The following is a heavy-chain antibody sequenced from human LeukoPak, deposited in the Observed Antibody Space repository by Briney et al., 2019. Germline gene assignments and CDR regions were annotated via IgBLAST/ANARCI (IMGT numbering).Heavy chain of an antibody. V-gene: IGHV4-31*03. D-gene: IGHD2-15*01. CDR1: GGSISSGGYY. CDR2: IYYSGST. Sequence: PSQTLSLTCTVSGGSISSGGYYWSWIRQHPGKGLEWIGYIYYSGSTYYNPSLKSRVTISVDRSKNQFSLKLSSVTAADTAVYYCARDADILAAFDIWGQGTMVTVSS. CDR3: ARDADILAAFDI. J-gene: IGHJ3*02.